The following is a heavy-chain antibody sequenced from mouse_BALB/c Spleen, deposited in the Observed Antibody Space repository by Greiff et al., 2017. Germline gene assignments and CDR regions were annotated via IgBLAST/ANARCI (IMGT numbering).Heavy chain of an antibody. CDR1: GFTFSSFG. V-gene: IGHV5-17*02. D-gene: IGHD2-12*01. CDR2: ISSGSSTI. Sequence: EVQLVESGGGLVQPGGSRKLSCAASGFTFSSFGMHWVRQAPEKGLEWVAYISSGSSTIYYADTVKGRFTISRDNPKNTLFLQMTSLRSEDTAMYYCARPLGSYDGRFAYWGQGTLVTVSA. CDR3: ARPLGSYDGRFAY. J-gene: IGHJ3*01.